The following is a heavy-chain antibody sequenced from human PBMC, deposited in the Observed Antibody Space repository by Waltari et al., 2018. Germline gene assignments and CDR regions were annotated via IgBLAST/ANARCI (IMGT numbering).Heavy chain of an antibody. CDR1: GFTFSSYS. Sequence: EVQLVESGGGLVKPGGALRLSCADYGFTFSSYSMNWVRPAPGKGLEWVSASSSSISYVYSADSVKGRFTISRANANNSLYLQMHSLSAEDTAVYYCARPLLEGAFDYWGQGTLVTVSS. CDR3: ARPLLEGAFDY. V-gene: IGHV3-21*01. D-gene: IGHD1-26*01. CDR2: SSSSISYV. J-gene: IGHJ4*02.